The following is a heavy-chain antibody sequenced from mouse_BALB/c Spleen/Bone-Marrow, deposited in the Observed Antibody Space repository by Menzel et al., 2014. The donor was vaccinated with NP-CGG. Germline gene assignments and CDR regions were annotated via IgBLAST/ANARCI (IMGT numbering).Heavy chain of an antibody. CDR2: IISGGGNT. V-gene: IGHV5-12-1*01. Sequence: DVMLVESGGGLVKPGGSLKLSCAASGFAFSSYDMSWVRQTPEKRLEWVAYIISGGGNTYYPDPVKGRFTFSRENAENTPYLQMSSLKSEDTAMYYCARHGSGYDWGQGTTLTVSS. CDR1: GFAFSSYD. D-gene: IGHD3-1*01. J-gene: IGHJ2*01. CDR3: ARHGSGYD.